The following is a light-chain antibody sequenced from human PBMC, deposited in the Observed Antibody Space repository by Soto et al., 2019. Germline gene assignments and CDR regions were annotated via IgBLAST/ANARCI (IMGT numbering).Light chain of an antibody. CDR1: QTISSW. V-gene: IGKV1-5*03. J-gene: IGKJ1*01. CDR3: QHYNSYSEA. Sequence: DIQMTQSPSTLSGSVGDRVTITCRASQTISSWLAWYQQKPGKAPKLLIYKASTLKSGVPSRFRGSGPGTEFTLTISSLQPDDFATYSCQHYNSYSEAFGQGTKVDIK. CDR2: KAS.